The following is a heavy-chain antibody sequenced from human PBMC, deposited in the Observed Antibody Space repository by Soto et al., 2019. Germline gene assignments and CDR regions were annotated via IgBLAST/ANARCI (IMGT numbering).Heavy chain of an antibody. J-gene: IGHJ4*02. V-gene: IGHV3-74*01. D-gene: IGHD3-22*01. CDR3: VKGYGSSAVGFDY. CDR1: RFTFRCYW. CDR2: INNDESST. Sequence: GGSLRLSCAASRFTFRCYWMHLVRQAPGKGLVWVSRINNDESSTNYADSVKGRFTISRDNAKNTLYPKKNSLRGEDMVLFYCVKGYGSSAVGFDYWGQGTLVTVSS.